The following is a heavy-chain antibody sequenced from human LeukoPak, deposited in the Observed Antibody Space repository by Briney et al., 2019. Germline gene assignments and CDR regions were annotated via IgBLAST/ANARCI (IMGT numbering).Heavy chain of an antibody. CDR3: ALRPTGYRSSWYFDY. CDR1: GYTFTGYF. Sequence: ASVKVSCKASGYTFTGYFMHWVRQAPGQGLEWMGRINPNSGGTNYAQKFQGRVTMTRDTSISTAYMELSSLRSDDTAVYYCALRPTGYRSSWYFDYWGQGTLVTVSS. V-gene: IGHV1-2*06. J-gene: IGHJ4*02. CDR2: INPNSGGT. D-gene: IGHD6-13*01.